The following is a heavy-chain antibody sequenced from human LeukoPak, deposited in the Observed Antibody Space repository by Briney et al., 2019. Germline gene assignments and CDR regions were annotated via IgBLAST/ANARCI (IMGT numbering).Heavy chain of an antibody. CDR2: TYQRSKWYN. V-gene: IGHV6-1*01. CDR3: ARSPSPYSSGWYFDY. CDR1: GDSVSINSAA. D-gene: IGHD6-19*01. Sequence: SQTLSLTGAISGDSVSINSAAWNWIRQSPSRGLEWLGRTYQRSKWYNDYAVSVKSRITINPDISKNQFSLQLNSVTPEDTAVYYCARSPSPYSSGWYFDYWGRGTLVTVSS. J-gene: IGHJ4*02.